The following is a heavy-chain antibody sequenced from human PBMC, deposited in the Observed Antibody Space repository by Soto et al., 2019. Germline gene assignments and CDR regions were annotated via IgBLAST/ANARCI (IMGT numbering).Heavy chain of an antibody. D-gene: IGHD1-7*01. Sequence: SETLSLTCTVSGGSISSGGYYWSWIRQRPGKGLEWIGYIYYSGSTYYNPSLKSRVTISVDTSKNQFSLKLSSVTAADTAVYYCARGITGTTLNWFDPWGQGTLVTVSS. V-gene: IGHV4-31*03. CDR3: ARGITGTTLNWFDP. CDR1: GGSISSGGYY. CDR2: IYYSGST. J-gene: IGHJ5*02.